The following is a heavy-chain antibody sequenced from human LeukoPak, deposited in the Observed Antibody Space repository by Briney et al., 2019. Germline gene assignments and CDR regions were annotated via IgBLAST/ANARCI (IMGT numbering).Heavy chain of an antibody. D-gene: IGHD3-10*01. CDR1: GYTFISND. J-gene: IGHJ6*03. CDR3: ARGSGTFYRDYYYMDV. Sequence: ASVKVSCKASGYTFISNDINWVRQATGQGLEWMGWMNPDSGDTGYAQKFQGRVTITRNTSISTAYMELSSLRSEDTAVYYCARGSGTFYRDYYYMDVWGKGTTVTVSS. V-gene: IGHV1-8*03. CDR2: MNPDSGDT.